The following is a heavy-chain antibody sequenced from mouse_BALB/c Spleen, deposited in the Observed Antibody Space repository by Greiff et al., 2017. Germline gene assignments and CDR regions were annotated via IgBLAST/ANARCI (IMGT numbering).Heavy chain of an antibody. Sequence: EVQVVESGAELVKPGASVKLSCTASGFNIKDTYMHWVKQRPEQGLEWIGRIDPANGNTKYDPKFQGKATITADTSSNTAYLQLSSLTSEDTAVYYCAYTQLGQAMDYWGQGTSVTVSS. D-gene: IGHD3-1*01. CDR3: AYTQLGQAMDY. J-gene: IGHJ4*01. V-gene: IGHV14-3*02. CDR2: IDPANGNT. CDR1: GFNIKDTY.